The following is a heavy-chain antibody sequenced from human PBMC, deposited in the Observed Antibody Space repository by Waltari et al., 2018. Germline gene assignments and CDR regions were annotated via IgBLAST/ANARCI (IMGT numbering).Heavy chain of an antibody. CDR2: IYYSGST. J-gene: IGHJ6*02. Sequence: QVQLQESGPGLVKPSPTLSLTCTVSGGSISSGDYYCSWIRQPTGTGLEWIGYIYYSGSTYYNPSLKSRVTISVDTSKNQFSLKLSSVTAADTAVYYCASNPFGSGSYWGAGYGMDVWGQGTTVTVSS. CDR1: GGSISSGDYY. D-gene: IGHD3-10*01. V-gene: IGHV4-30-4*08. CDR3: ASNPFGSGSYWGAGYGMDV.